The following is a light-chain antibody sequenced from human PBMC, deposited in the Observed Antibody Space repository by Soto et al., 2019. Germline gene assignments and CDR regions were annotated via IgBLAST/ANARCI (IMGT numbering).Light chain of an antibody. CDR3: QQFNSYPLT. J-gene: IGKJ4*01. Sequence: AIPLTQSPSTLSASVGDRVIITCRASQGISTNLGWYQQKPGKSPKLLIYDASSLERGVPSKFSGSGSGTDFSLTISNLQPEDLATYFCQQFNSYPLTFGGGTRVEIK. CDR2: DAS. V-gene: IGKV1-13*02. CDR1: QGISTN.